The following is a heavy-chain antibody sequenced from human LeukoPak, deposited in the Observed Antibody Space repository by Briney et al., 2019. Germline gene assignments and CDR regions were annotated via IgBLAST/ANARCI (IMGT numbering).Heavy chain of an antibody. V-gene: IGHV3-48*04. CDR2: ISSSSSTI. Sequence: SGGSLRLSCAASGFTFSSYSMNWVRQAPGKGLEWVSYISSSSSTIYYADSVKGRFTISRDNAKNSLYLQMNSLRAEDTAVYYCARGSHYGDYDYWGQGTLVTVSS. J-gene: IGHJ4*02. CDR1: GFTFSSYS. D-gene: IGHD4-17*01. CDR3: ARGSHYGDYDY.